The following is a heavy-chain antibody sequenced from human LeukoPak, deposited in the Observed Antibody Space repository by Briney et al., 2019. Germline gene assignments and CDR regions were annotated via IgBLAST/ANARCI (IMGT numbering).Heavy chain of an antibody. CDR3: ALAIDDPTFPFDY. J-gene: IGHJ4*02. CDR2: IYSGGST. V-gene: IGHV3-53*01. CDR1: GFTVSSNY. D-gene: IGHD2-21*01. Sequence: GGSLRLPCAAYGFTVSSNYMSWVRQAPGKGLEWVSVIYSGGSTYYADSVKGRFTISRDNSKNTLYLQMNSLRAEDTAVYYCALAIDDPTFPFDYWGQGTLVTVSS.